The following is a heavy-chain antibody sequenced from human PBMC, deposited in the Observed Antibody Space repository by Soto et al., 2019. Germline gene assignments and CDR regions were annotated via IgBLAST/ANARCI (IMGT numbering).Heavy chain of an antibody. V-gene: IGHV4-61*01. CDR1: GGSVRSGNHF. J-gene: IGHJ6*02. CDR3: ARGGEPLGYYGLGV. CDR2: MYYTGVT. D-gene: IGHD3-10*01. Sequence: ETLSLTCSVSGGSVRSGNHFWNWIRQPPGRRLEWLGYMYYTGVTNYNPSLKSRVSMSVDTSKNQFSLKLTSLTAADTAVYYCARGGEPLGYYGLGVWGQGITVTVSS.